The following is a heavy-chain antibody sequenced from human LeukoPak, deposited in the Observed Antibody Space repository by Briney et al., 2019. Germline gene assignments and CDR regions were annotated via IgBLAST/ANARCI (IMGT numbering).Heavy chain of an antibody. CDR2: IIPIFGTA. CDR3: ASGRPDSYRDY. V-gene: IGHV1-69*06. J-gene: IGHJ4*02. CDR1: GGTFSSYA. Sequence: ASVKVSCKASGGTFSSYAISWVRQAPGQGLEWMGGIIPIFGTANYAQKFQGRVTITADKSTSTAYMELSSLRSEDTAVYYCASGRPDSYRDYWGQGTLVTVSS. D-gene: IGHD5-18*01.